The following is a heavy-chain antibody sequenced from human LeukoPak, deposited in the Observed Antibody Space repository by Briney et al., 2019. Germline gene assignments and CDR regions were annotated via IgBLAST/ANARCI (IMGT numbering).Heavy chain of an antibody. CDR3: ARRRAMADFDY. CDR1: GGTFSSYA. Sequence: ASVKVSCKASGGTFSSYAISWVRQAPGQGLEWMGRIIPILGIANYAQKFQGRVTITADKSTSTAYMELSSLRCEDTAVYYCARRRAMADFDYWGQGTLVTVSS. J-gene: IGHJ4*02. V-gene: IGHV1-69*04. CDR2: IIPILGIA. D-gene: IGHD5-18*01.